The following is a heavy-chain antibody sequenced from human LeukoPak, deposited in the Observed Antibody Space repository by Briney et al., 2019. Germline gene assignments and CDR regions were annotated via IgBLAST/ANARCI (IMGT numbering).Heavy chain of an antibody. CDR3: ARATYDSSGYWGGRVLDAFDI. V-gene: IGHV5-51*03. J-gene: IGHJ3*02. CDR1: GYSFTSYW. D-gene: IGHD3-22*01. CDR2: IYTGDSDT. Sequence: PGESLKISCQGSGYSFTSYWIGWVRQMPGKGLECMGIIYTGDSDTRYSPSFQGQVTISADKSINAAYLQWSSLKASDTAMYYCARATYDSSGYWGGRVLDAFDIWGQGTMVTVSS.